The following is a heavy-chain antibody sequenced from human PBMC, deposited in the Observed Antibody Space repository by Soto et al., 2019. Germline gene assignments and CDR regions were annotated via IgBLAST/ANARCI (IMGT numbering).Heavy chain of an antibody. J-gene: IGHJ5*02. D-gene: IGHD1-26*01. Sequence: ASVKVSCNASGYTFTSYVLTWVRQAPGQGLEWMGWISAYNGNTNYAQKLQGRVTMTTDTSTSTAYMELRSLRSDDTAVYYCARIVGADRRWFDPWGQGTLVTVSS. CDR3: ARIVGADRRWFDP. CDR2: ISAYNGNT. CDR1: GYTFTSYV. V-gene: IGHV1-18*01.